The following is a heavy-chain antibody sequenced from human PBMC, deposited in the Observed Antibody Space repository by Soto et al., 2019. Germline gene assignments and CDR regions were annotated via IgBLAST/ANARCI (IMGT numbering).Heavy chain of an antibody. CDR2: ISPPGGTT. CDR1: DIPCSKSS. V-gene: IGHV3-23*01. D-gene: IGHD5-18*01. CDR3: AKDKPPIQLWPSSFDF. J-gene: IGHJ4*02. Sequence: PXGSLIFYCVASDIPCSKSSGSLIHAAPGKGLEWVSTISPPGGTTVHADPARGRFTISRDNSKNTLYLKLNSLRAEDTAIYYCAKDKPPIQLWPSSFDFWGQATRVTVSS.